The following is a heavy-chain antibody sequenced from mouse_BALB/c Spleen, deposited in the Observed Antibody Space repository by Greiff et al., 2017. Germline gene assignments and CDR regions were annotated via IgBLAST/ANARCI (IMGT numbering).Heavy chain of an antibody. Sequence: QVTLKESGPGLLKPSQTLSLTCSFSGFSLSTSGMGVVWLRHPSGKGLVWLAHLWWDDDKYYNPSLKSQPTISKDTSRNQVFLKITSVDTADTATYYCARAYYRYGEAMDYWGQGTSVTVSS. J-gene: IGHJ4*01. V-gene: IGHV8-8*01. CDR2: LWWDDDK. D-gene: IGHD2-14*01. CDR1: GFSLSTSGMG. CDR3: ARAYYRYGEAMDY.